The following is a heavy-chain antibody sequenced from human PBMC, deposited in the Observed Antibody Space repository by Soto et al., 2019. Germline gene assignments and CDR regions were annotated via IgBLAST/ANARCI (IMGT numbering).Heavy chain of an antibody. CDR2: FDPEDGET. CDR3: ATVVRLRYFDWLTLDAFDI. J-gene: IGHJ3*02. CDR1: GYTLTELS. D-gene: IGHD3-9*01. Sequence: ASVKVSCKVSGYTLTELSMHWVRQAPGKGLEWMGGFDPEDGETIYAQKFQGRVTMTEDTSTDTAYMELSSLRSEDTAVYYCATVVRLRYFDWLTLDAFDIWGQGTMVTVSS. V-gene: IGHV1-24*01.